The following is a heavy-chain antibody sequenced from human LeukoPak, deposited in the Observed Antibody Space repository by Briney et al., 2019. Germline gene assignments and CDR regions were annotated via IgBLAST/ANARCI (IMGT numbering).Heavy chain of an antibody. CDR1: GGSISSYY. CDR2: IYFSGST. Sequence: SETLSLTCTVSGGSISSYYWSWIRQPPGKGLEWIGYIYFSGSTNYNPSLKSRVTISVDTSKNQFSLKLSSVTAADTAVYYCARDNSPLEQQLVMDVWGKGTTVTVSS. V-gene: IGHV4-59*12. D-gene: IGHD6-13*01. J-gene: IGHJ6*03. CDR3: ARDNSPLEQQLVMDV.